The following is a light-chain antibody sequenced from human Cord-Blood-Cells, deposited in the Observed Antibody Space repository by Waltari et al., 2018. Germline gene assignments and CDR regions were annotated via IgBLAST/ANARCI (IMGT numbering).Light chain of an antibody. J-gene: IGKJ4*01. CDR1: QDISNY. CDR2: DAS. Sequence: DIHMTQPPSSLSASVGDRVTITCQASQDISNYLNWYQQKPGKAPKLLIYDASNLETGVPSRFSGSGSGTDFTFTISSLQSEDIATYYCQQYDNLPVTFGGGTKVGIK. CDR3: QQYDNLPVT. V-gene: IGKV1-33*01.